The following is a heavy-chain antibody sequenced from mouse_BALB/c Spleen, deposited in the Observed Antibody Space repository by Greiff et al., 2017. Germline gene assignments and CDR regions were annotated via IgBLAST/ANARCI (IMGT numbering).Heavy chain of an antibody. Sequence: VQLQQSGAELVKPGASVKLSCKASGYTFTSYYMYWVKQRPGQGLEWIGEINPSNGGTNFNEKFKSKATLTVDKSSSTAYMQLSSLTSEDSAVYYCTREGDEGYFDVWGAGTTVTVSS. J-gene: IGHJ1*01. D-gene: IGHD3-3*01. CDR1: GYTFTSYY. CDR3: TREGDEGYFDV. CDR2: INPSNGGT. V-gene: IGHV1S81*02.